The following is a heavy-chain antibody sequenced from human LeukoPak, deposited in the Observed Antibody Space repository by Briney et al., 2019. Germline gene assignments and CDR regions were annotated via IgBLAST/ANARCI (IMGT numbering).Heavy chain of an antibody. J-gene: IGHJ5*02. Sequence: SETLSLTCAVYGGSFSGYYWTWIRQPPGKGLEWIGEIYHSGSTNYNPSLKSRVTISVDTSKNQFSLKVSSMTAADTAVYYCARRTTGTSWFDPWGQGTLVTVSS. V-gene: IGHV4-34*01. D-gene: IGHD1-1*01. CDR3: ARRTTGTSWFDP. CDR2: IYHSGST. CDR1: GGSFSGYY.